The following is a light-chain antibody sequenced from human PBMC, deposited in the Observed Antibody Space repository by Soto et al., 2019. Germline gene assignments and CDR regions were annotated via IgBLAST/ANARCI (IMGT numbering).Light chain of an antibody. CDR3: QQYNTYSRT. V-gene: IGKV1-5*03. Sequence: DIQMTQSPSTLSASVGDSVTITCRASESIFSWLAWYKQKPGQPPELLIHKASTLESGVPSRFSVSGSGSEYSLTISSLQPDDFATYYCQQYNTYSRTFGHGTKVE. CDR1: ESIFSW. J-gene: IGKJ1*01. CDR2: KAS.